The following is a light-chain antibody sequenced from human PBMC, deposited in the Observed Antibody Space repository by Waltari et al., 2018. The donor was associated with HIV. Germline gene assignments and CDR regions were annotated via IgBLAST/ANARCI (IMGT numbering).Light chain of an antibody. CDR3: AAWDDSLNEV. V-gene: IGLV1-44*01. J-gene: IGLJ3*02. Sequence: QSVLTQPPSASGTPGQRVTISCSGSSSNIGTNAVNWYQQLPGTAPKLLIYKSNERASGVPDRFSASKSGAAASLASSGRQSEDEAVYYCAAWDDSLNEVFGGGTKLTVL. CDR2: KSN. CDR1: SSNIGTNA.